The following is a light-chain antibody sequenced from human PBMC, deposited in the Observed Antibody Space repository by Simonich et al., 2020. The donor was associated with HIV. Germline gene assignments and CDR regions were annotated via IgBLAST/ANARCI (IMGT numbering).Light chain of an antibody. J-gene: IGKJ1*01. CDR3: QQYYSTPRT. CDR1: QSVLYSSNNNNY. V-gene: IGKV4-1*01. CDR2: WAS. Sequence: DIVMTQSPDSLAVSLGERATINCKSSQSVLYSSNNNNYLAWNQQKPGQPPKLLIYWASTRGSGVPDRFSGSGSGTDFTLTISSLQAEDVAVYYCQQYYSTPRTFGQGTKVEIK.